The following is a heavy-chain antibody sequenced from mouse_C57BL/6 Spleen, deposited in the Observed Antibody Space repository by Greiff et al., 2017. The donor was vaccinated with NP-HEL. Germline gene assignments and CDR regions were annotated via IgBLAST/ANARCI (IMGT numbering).Heavy chain of an antibody. CDR3: AIYYYGSRGFDY. D-gene: IGHD1-1*01. Sequence: VQLQQPGAELVKPGASVKLSCKASGYTFTSYWMHWVKQRPGQGLEWIGMIHPNSGSTNYNEKFKSKATLTVDKSSSTAYMQLSSLTSEDSAVYYCAIYYYGSRGFDYWGQGTTLTVSS. V-gene: IGHV1-64*01. CDR2: IHPNSGST. J-gene: IGHJ2*01. CDR1: GYTFTSYW.